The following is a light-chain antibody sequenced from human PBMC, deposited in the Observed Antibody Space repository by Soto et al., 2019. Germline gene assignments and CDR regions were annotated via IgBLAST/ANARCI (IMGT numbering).Light chain of an antibody. CDR2: WAS. Sequence: DIVMTQSPDSLAVSLGERATINCKSSQSVLYSSNNKNYLAWYQQKPGQPPKLLIYWASTRESGVPDRFSGSGSGKDFTLTISRLQAEDVAVYYRQPYYSTPQTFGQGTQVEI. J-gene: IGKJ1*01. CDR3: QPYYSTPQT. CDR1: QSVLYSSNNKNY. V-gene: IGKV4-1*01.